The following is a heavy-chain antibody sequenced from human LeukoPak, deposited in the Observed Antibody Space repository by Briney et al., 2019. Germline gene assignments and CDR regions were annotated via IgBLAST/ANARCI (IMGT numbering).Heavy chain of an antibody. V-gene: IGHV3-53*01. CDR3: ARDAVDPYYYYGMDV. CDR1: GGPFSGYY. CDR2: IYSGGST. J-gene: IGHJ6*02. D-gene: IGHD6-19*01. Sequence: ETLSLTCAVYGGPFSGYYWSWIRQAPGKGLEWVSVIYSGGSTYYADSVKGRFTISRDNSKNTLYLQMNSLRAEDTAVYYCARDAVDPYYYYGMDVWGQGTTVTVSS.